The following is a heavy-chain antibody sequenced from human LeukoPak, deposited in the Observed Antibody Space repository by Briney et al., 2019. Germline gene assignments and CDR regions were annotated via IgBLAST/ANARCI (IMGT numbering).Heavy chain of an antibody. CDR2: IHSSGST. CDR1: GGSMLNYS. J-gene: IGHJ6*03. Sequence: SETLSLTCTVSGGSMLNYSWSWIRQTPGKGLEWIGYIHSSGSTNYNPSLKSRVTISLDMPKNHFSLKLSSVTAADTAVYHCAREIFGVDYYYYMDVWGRGTSVTVSS. D-gene: IGHD3-3*01. V-gene: IGHV4-59*01. CDR3: AREIFGVDYYYYMDV.